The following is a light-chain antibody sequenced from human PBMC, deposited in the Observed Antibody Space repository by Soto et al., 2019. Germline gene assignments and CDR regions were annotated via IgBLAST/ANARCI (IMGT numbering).Light chain of an antibody. CDR3: TSYAGSDTPV. J-gene: IGLJ2*01. Sequence: QSALTQPPSASGSPGQSVTISCTGTSSDVGAYNYVCWYQQHPGKAPKLIIYDVTRRPSGVPDRFSGSKSGSTASLTVSGLQAEDEADYYCTSYAGSDTPVFGGGTKVTV. V-gene: IGLV2-8*01. CDR2: DVT. CDR1: SSDVGAYNY.